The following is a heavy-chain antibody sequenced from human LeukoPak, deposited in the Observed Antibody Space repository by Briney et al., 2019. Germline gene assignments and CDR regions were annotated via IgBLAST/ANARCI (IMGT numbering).Heavy chain of an antibody. V-gene: IGHV3-23*01. J-gene: IGHJ5*01. Sequence: GGSLRLSCAASGSTFSSYATTWVRQAPGQGLEWVSGVSGNGYSTYYADSVRGRLTVSRDNSKNTLSLRMNSLRADDTAVYYCATVGHYGPGSSRLTWFESWGQGTLVMVSS. D-gene: IGHD3-10*01. CDR3: ATVGHYGPGSSRLTWFES. CDR1: GSTFSSYA. CDR2: VSGNGYST.